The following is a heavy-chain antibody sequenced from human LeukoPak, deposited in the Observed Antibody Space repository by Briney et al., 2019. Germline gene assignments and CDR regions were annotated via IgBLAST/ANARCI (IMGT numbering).Heavy chain of an antibody. Sequence: ASVKVSCKVSGYTLTELSTHWVRQAPGKGLEWMGGFDPEDGETIYAQKFQGRVTMTEDTSTDTAYMELSSLRSEDTAVYYCATGLDTAMGPDYWGQGTLVTVSS. CDR1: GYTLTELS. J-gene: IGHJ4*02. D-gene: IGHD5-18*01. CDR2: FDPEDGET. CDR3: ATGLDTAMGPDY. V-gene: IGHV1-24*01.